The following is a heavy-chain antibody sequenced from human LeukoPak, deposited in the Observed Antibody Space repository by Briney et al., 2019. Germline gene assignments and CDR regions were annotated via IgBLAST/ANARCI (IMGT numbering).Heavy chain of an antibody. Sequence: HPGGSLRLSCAASGFTFSSYAMSWVRQAPGKGLEWVSGISGSGGSTYYADSVKGRFTISRDNSKNTLHLQMNSLRAEDTAVYYCAKASGGYGVYFDYWGQGTLVTVSS. CDR1: GFTFSSYA. D-gene: IGHD5-12*01. J-gene: IGHJ4*02. CDR3: AKASGGYGVYFDY. V-gene: IGHV3-23*01. CDR2: ISGSGGST.